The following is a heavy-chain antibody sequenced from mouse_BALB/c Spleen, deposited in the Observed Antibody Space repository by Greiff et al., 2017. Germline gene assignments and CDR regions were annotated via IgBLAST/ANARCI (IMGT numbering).Heavy chain of an antibody. Sequence: EVKLVESGPGLVKPSQSLSLTCTVTGYSITSDYAWNWIRQFPGNKLEWMGYISYSGSTSYNPSLKSRISITRDTSKNQFFLQLNSVTTEDTATYYCANYYRYDGRYFDVWGAGTTVTVSS. J-gene: IGHJ1*01. D-gene: IGHD2-14*01. V-gene: IGHV3-2*02. CDR2: ISYSGST. CDR3: ANYYRYDGRYFDV. CDR1: GYSITSDYA.